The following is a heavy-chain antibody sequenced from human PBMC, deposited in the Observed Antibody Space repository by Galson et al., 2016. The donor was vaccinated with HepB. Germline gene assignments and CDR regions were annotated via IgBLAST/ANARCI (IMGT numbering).Heavy chain of an antibody. V-gene: IGHV3-30-3*01. CDR1: GFPFGDYP. CDR2: ISDDGINK. Sequence: SLRLSCAASGFPFGDYPMHWVRQPPGKGLEWLALISDDGINKYYADSVKGRLPISRDNSNSTLYLEMNSLRVEDTAFYYCVRERPTAVTTWYFDLWGRGALVTVSS. CDR3: VRERPTAVTTWYFDL. J-gene: IGHJ2*01. D-gene: IGHD4-17*01.